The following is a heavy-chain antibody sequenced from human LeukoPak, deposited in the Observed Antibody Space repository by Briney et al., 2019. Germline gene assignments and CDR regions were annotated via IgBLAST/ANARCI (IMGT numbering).Heavy chain of an antibody. CDR1: GFVFSTYA. D-gene: IGHD1-1*01. V-gene: IGHV3-23*01. Sequence: GGSLRLSCAASGFVFSTYAMGWVRQAPGKGLEWDSAISSSGDNTYYADSVKGQFIISRDNSKNTLDLQMNSLRAEDTAIYHCAKVKALDAVASYFDYWGQGTLVTVSS. J-gene: IGHJ4*02. CDR3: AKVKALDAVASYFDY. CDR2: ISSSGDNT.